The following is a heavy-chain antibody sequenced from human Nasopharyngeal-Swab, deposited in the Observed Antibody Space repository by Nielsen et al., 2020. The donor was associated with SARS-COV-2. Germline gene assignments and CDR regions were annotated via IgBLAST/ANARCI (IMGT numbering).Heavy chain of an antibody. CDR1: GFSLTTSGMC. CDR2: LDWADDK. Sequence: SGPTLVKPTQTLTLTCSFSGFSLTTSGMCVSWVRQPPGKALEWLPLLDWADDKYYSTSLKTRLTISRDTSKNQVVLTMTDMDPVDTATYFCARTPPLDYHFDYWGQGALVTVSS. D-gene: IGHD3/OR15-3a*01. J-gene: IGHJ4*02. V-gene: IGHV2-70*20. CDR3: ARTPPLDYHFDY.